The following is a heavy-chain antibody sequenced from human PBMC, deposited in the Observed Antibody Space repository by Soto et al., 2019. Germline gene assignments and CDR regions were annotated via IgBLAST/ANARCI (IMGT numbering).Heavy chain of an antibody. CDR2: IKSKTDGGTT. J-gene: IGHJ3*01. Sequence: GGSLRLSCAASAFTFINTWMSWGRQTPGKGLEWVGRIKSKTDGGTTDYAAPVKGRFTISRDDSKNTLYLQMNSLNTEDTAIYYCTTWGYCSGGSCHDAFDVWGQGTMVTVSS. V-gene: IGHV3-15*01. D-gene: IGHD2-15*01. CDR3: TTWGYCSGGSCHDAFDV. CDR1: AFTFINTW.